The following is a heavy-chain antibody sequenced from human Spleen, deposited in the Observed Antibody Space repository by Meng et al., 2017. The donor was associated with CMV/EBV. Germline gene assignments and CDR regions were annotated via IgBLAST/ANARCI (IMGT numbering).Heavy chain of an antibody. V-gene: IGHV1-2*02. J-gene: IGHJ4*02. CDR1: GYTFTSYA. D-gene: IGHD1-26*01. CDR3: ARSRGSYSLDY. CDR2: INPNGGVT. Sequence: ASVKVSCKASGYTFTSYAMNWVRQAPGQGLEWMGWINPNGGVTNYAQKFQGRVTMTRDTSISTAYMELSRLRCDDTAVYYCARSRGSYSLDYWGQGTLVTVSS.